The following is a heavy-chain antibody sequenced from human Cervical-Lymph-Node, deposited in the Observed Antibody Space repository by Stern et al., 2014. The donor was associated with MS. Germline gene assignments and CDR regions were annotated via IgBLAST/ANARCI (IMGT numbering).Heavy chain of an antibody. D-gene: IGHD6-13*01. V-gene: IGHV4-59*01. CDR3: ARVSSSWADYYYYYGMDV. J-gene: IGHJ6*02. Sequence: QVQLQESGPGLVKPSETLSLTCTVSGGSISSYYWSWIRPPPGKGLAWIGFIYYSGITNYNPSLNSRVPISVDTSKNQFSLKLSSVTAADTAVYYCARVSSSWADYYYYYGMDVWGQGTTVTVSS. CDR2: IYYSGIT. CDR1: GGSISSYY.